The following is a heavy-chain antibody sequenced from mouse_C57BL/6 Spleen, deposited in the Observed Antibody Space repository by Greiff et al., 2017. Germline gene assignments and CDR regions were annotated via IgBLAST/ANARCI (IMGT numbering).Heavy chain of an antibody. Sequence: QVQLKQPGAELVKPGASVKLSCKASGYTFTSYWMQWVKQRPGQGLEWIGEIDPSDSYTNYNQKFKGKATLTVDTASSTAYMQLSSLTSEDSAVYYCARGARGNYKKNYAMDYWGQGTSVTVSS. D-gene: IGHD2-1*01. V-gene: IGHV1-50*01. CDR2: IDPSDSYT. J-gene: IGHJ4*01. CDR3: ARGARGNYKKNYAMDY. CDR1: GYTFTSYW.